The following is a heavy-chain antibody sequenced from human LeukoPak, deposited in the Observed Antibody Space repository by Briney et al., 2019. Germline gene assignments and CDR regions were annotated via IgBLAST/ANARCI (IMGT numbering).Heavy chain of an antibody. CDR1: GFTFSSYA. CDR3: ARDLRKWEPVDAFDI. D-gene: IGHD1-26*01. J-gene: IGHJ3*02. V-gene: IGHV3-30*04. Sequence: PGGSLRLSCAASGFTFSSYAMHWVRQAPGKGLEWVAVISYDGSNKYYADSVKGRFTISRDNSKNTLYLQMNSLRAEDTAVYYCARDLRKWEPVDAFDIWGQGTMVTVSS. CDR2: ISYDGSNK.